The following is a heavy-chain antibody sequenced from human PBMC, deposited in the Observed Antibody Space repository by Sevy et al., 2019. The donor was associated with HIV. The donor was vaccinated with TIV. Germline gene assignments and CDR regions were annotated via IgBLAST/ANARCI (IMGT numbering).Heavy chain of an antibody. CDR1: CGSFSGYY. Sequence: SETLSLTCAVYCGSFSGYYWSWIRQPPGKGLEWIGEINHSGSTNYNPSLKSRVTISVDTSKNQFSLKLSSVTAADTAVYYCARGRRGGYYYYGMDVWGQGTTVTVSS. V-gene: IGHV4-34*01. J-gene: IGHJ6*02. CDR2: INHSGST. D-gene: IGHD2-15*01. CDR3: ARGRRGGYYYYGMDV.